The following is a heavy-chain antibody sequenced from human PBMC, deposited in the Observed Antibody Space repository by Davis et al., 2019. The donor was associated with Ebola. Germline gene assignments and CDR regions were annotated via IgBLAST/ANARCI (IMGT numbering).Heavy chain of an antibody. D-gene: IGHD4-17*01. CDR3: ARDPMELTTVTTKYNWFDP. J-gene: IGHJ5*02. CDR1: GFTFSSYS. V-gene: IGHV3-21*04. Sequence: GESLKISCAASGFTFSSYSMNWVRQAPGKGLEWVSSISSSSSYIYYADSVKGRFTISRDNAKNSLYLQMNSLRSEDTAVYYCARDPMELTTVTTKYNWFDPWGQGTLVTVSS. CDR2: ISSSSSYI.